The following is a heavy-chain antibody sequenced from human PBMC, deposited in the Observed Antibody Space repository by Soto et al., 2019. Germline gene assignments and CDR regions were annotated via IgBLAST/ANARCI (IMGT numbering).Heavy chain of an antibody. J-gene: IGHJ4*02. CDR2: IHYSGGT. CDR1: GGSISSYY. CDR3: AREPSWSGYCED. D-gene: IGHD3-3*01. V-gene: IGHV4-59*01. Sequence: SETLSLTCTVSGGSISSYYWSWIRQPPGKGLEWIGYIHYSGGTNYNPSLKSRVTISVDTSKNQFSLKLSSVTAADTAVYYCAREPSWSGYCEDWGQGTLVTVSS.